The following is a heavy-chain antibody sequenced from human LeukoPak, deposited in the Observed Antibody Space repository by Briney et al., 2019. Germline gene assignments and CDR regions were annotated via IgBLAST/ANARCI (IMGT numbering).Heavy chain of an antibody. CDR2: ISSSSSTI. Sequence: GGSLRLSCAASGFTFNSYNMNWVRQAPGKGLEWVSYISSSSSTIYYADSVKGRFTISRDSAKTSLFLQMNSLRDEDTAVYYCARAYISSSGSDAFDSWGLGTLVTVSS. D-gene: IGHD6-6*01. CDR1: GFTFNSYN. J-gene: IGHJ3*02. V-gene: IGHV3-48*02. CDR3: ARAYISSSGSDAFDS.